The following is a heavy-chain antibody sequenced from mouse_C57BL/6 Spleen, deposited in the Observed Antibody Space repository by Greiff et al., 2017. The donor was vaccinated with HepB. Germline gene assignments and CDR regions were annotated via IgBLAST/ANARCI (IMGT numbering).Heavy chain of an antibody. CDR1: GYAFSSYW. D-gene: IGHD1-1*01. V-gene: IGHV1-80*01. CDR2: IYPGDGDT. Sequence: VQLQQSGAELVKPGASVKISCKASGYAFSSYWMNWVKQRPGKGLEWIGQIYPGDGDTNYNGKLKGKATLTADKSSSTAYMQLSSLTSEDSAVYFCARNGFITTGSYAMDYWGQGTSVTVSS. CDR3: ARNGFITTGSYAMDY. J-gene: IGHJ4*01.